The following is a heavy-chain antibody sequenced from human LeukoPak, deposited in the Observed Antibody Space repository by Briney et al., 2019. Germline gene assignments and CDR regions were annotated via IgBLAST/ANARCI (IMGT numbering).Heavy chain of an antibody. CDR1: GFTFSDHY. D-gene: IGHD2-2*01. J-gene: IGHJ4*02. CDR3: TREGRYCSSTSCYVCLDF. Sequence: GGSLRLFCAASGFTFSDHYMYWVRQAPGKGLECVGRIKNKANRYTTEYAASVKGRFTVSREDSKNALYLQMNSLKTEDTAVYYCTREGRYCSSTSCYVCLDFWGQGTLVTVSS. CDR2: IKNKANRYTT. V-gene: IGHV3-72*01.